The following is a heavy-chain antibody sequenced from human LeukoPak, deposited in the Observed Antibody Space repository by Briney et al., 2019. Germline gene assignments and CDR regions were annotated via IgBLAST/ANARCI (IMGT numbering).Heavy chain of an antibody. J-gene: IGHJ4*02. V-gene: IGHV3-7*03. CDR2: IKQDGSEK. CDR3: AKSLWFGELFSYHDY. CDR1: GFTLSNYW. Sequence: GGSLRLSCAASGFTLSNYWMSWVRQAPGKGLEWVANIKQDGSEKYYVDSVKGRFTISRDNARSTLWLQMNSLRAEDTAVYYCAKSLWFGELFSYHDYWGQGNLVTVSS. D-gene: IGHD3-10*01.